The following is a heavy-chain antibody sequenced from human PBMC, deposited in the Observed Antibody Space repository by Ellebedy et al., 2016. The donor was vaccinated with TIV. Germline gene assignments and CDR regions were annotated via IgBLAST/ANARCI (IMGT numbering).Heavy chain of an antibody. V-gene: IGHV4-39*01. D-gene: IGHD1-26*01. J-gene: IGHJ4*02. Sequence: MPSETLSLTCTVSGGSISTTSYNWAWIRQPPGKGLEWIGSIYNSGSTYYNPSLKGRVTISVDTSKNQFSLKLSSVTAADTAVYYCGRCGGYRGAFDFWGQGTQVTVSS. CDR2: IYNSGST. CDR1: GGSISTTSYN. CDR3: GRCGGYRGAFDF.